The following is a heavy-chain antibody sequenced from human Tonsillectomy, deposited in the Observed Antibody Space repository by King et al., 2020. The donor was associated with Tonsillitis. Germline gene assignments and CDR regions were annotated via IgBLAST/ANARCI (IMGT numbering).Heavy chain of an antibody. J-gene: IGHJ6*03. CDR2: IYYSGNT. Sequence: QLQESGPGLVKPSQTLSLTCTVSGDSISSGAYYWSWIRQHPGQGLEWIGNIYYSGNTYYNPSLKSRLTISVDTSKNQFSLKLSSVTAADTAVYFCARDRMWGDGYNPNGDHYSYMDVWGKGTTVTVSS. CDR3: ARDRMWGDGYNPNGDHYSYMDV. CDR1: GDSISSGAYY. V-gene: IGHV4-31*03. D-gene: IGHD5-24*01.